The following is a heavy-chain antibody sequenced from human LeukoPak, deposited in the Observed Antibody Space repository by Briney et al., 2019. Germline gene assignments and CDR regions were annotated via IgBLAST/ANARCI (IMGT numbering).Heavy chain of an antibody. Sequence: SETLSLTCTVSGGSISSYYWSWIWQPPGEGLEWIGYIYYSGSTNYNPSLKSRVTISVDTSKNQFSLKLSSVTAADTAVYYCARALMVRGVNDAFDIWGQGTMVTVSS. CDR3: ARALMVRGVNDAFDI. CDR1: GGSISSYY. V-gene: IGHV4-59*01. CDR2: IYYSGST. D-gene: IGHD3-10*01. J-gene: IGHJ3*02.